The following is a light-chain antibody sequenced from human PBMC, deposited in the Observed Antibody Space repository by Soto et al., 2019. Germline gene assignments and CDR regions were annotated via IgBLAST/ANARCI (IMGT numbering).Light chain of an antibody. CDR1: QSVSSSY. J-gene: IGKJ5*01. CDR3: QQYGNSPIT. CDR2: DAS. V-gene: IGKV3-20*01. Sequence: EIVLTQSPGTLSLSPGERATLSCRASQSVSSSYLAWYQQKPGQAPRLLIYDASSRATGIPDRFSGSESGTDFTLTISRLEPEDFAVYYCQQYGNSPITFGQGTRLE.